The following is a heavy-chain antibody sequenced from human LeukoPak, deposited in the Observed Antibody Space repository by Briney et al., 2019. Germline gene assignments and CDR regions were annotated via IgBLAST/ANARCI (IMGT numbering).Heavy chain of an antibody. Sequence: GESLKISCKGSGYSFTSYWIGWVRQMPRKGLEWMGIIYPGDSDTRYSSSFQGQFTISADKSISTAYLQWSSLKASDTAMYYCARRIAAPRNPLGYWFDPWGQGTLVTVSS. CDR3: ARRIAAPRNPLGYWFDP. CDR2: IYPGDSDT. CDR1: GYSFTSYW. V-gene: IGHV5-51*01. J-gene: IGHJ5*02. D-gene: IGHD6-6*01.